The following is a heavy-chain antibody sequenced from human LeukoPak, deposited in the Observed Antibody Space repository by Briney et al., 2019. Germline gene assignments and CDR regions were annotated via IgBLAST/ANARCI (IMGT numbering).Heavy chain of an antibody. J-gene: IGHJ4*02. CDR2: IYYSGST. D-gene: IGHD3-22*01. V-gene: IGHV4-31*03. CDR1: GGSISSGGYY. Sequence: SETLPLTCTDSGGSISSGGYYWSWIRQHPGKGLEWIGYIYYSGSTYYNPSLKSRVTISVDTSKNQFSLKLSSVTAADTAVYYCARAQTYYYDSSGYYFDYWGQGTLVTVSS. CDR3: ARAQTYYYDSSGYYFDY.